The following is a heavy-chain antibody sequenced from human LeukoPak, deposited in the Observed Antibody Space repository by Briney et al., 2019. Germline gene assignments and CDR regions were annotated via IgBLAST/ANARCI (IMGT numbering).Heavy chain of an antibody. Sequence: GGSLRLSCAASGFTFSSYWMSWVRQAPGKGLEWVANIKQDGSEKYYVDSVKGRFTISRDTSTSTLFLQMNSLRADDTALYYCAKDRAYPNDVFDIWGQGTMVTVS. V-gene: IGHV3-7*03. J-gene: IGHJ3*02. CDR3: AKDRAYPNDVFDI. CDR2: IKQDGSEK. D-gene: IGHD2-21*01. CDR1: GFTFSSYW.